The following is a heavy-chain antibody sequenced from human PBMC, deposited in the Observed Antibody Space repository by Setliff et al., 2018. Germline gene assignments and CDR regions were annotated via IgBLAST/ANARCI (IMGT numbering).Heavy chain of an antibody. CDR3: ARSYHLVLTNWFDA. V-gene: IGHV4-39*07. CDR2: MYYSGSN. Sequence: ETLSLTCNVSGDSINRSGYYWGWTRQPPGKGLEWIGSMYYSGSNDYNPSLKSRVTISLDTSKNQFSLRLTSVTAADTAVYYCARSYHLVLTNWFDAWGHGTLVTVSS. D-gene: IGHD1-26*01. CDR1: GDSINRSGYY. J-gene: IGHJ5*01.